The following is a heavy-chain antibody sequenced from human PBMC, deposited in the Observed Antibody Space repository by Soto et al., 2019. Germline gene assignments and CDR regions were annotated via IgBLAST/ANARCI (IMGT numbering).Heavy chain of an antibody. D-gene: IGHD5-12*01. Sequence: SETLSLTCTVSGGSISSYYWSWIRQPPGKGLEWIGYIYYSGSTNYNPSLKSRVTISVDTSKNQFSLKLSSVTAADTAVYYCARHRKGRDGYNWYAFDIWGQGTMVT. CDR3: ARHRKGRDGYNWYAFDI. CDR2: IYYSGST. V-gene: IGHV4-59*08. J-gene: IGHJ3*02. CDR1: GGSISSYY.